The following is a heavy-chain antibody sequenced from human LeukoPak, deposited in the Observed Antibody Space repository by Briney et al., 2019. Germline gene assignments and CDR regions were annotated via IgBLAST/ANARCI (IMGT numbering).Heavy chain of an antibody. J-gene: IGHJ4*02. CDR3: ASRKLGNDY. CDR1: GGSISDYY. Sequence: SETLSLTCTVSGGSISDYYWSWIRQPPGKGLEWIGNIYYSGSTYYNPSLKSRVTISVDTSKNQFSLKLSSVTAADTAVYYCASRKLGNDYWGQGTLVTVSS. D-gene: IGHD7-27*01. CDR2: IYYSGST. V-gene: IGHV4-59*01.